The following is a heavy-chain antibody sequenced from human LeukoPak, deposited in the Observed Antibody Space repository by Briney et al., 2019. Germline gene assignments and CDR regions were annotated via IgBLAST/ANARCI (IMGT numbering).Heavy chain of an antibody. J-gene: IGHJ5*02. CDR3: ARCGSGSYNWFDP. CDR1: GYTFTGYY. Sequence: GASVKVSCKASGYTFTGYYMHWVRQAPGQGLEWMGWINPNSGGTNYAQKFQGRVTMTRDTPISTAYMELSRLRFDGTAVYYCARCGSGSYNWFDPWGQGTLVTVSS. D-gene: IGHD3-10*01. V-gene: IGHV1-2*02. CDR2: INPNSGGT.